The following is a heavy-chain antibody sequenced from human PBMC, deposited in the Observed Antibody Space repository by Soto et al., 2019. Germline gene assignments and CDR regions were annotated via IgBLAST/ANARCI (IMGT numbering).Heavy chain of an antibody. CDR2: IIPIFGSA. Sequence: QVQLVQSGAEVKKPGSSVKVSCKASGGTFSRHAISWVRQAPGQGLEWMGGIIPIFGSAKYAQKFQGRVTITADESTSTAYMELSSLRSEDTAVYFCAAGALRGSCYGSEPFYYGMDLWGQGTTVTVSS. CDR1: GGTFSRHA. J-gene: IGHJ6*02. D-gene: IGHD3-10*01. CDR3: AAGALRGSCYGSEPFYYGMDL. V-gene: IGHV1-69*01.